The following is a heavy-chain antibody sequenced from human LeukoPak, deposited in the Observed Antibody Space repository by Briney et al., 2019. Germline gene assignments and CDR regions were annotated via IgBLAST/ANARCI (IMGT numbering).Heavy chain of an antibody. CDR1: GGSFSGYS. CDR3: ARLDGQNYSPDY. J-gene: IGHJ4*02. D-gene: IGHD5-24*01. Sequence: SETLSLTCAVYGGSFSGYSWSWIRQSPGKGLEWIEEINYSGSTNSNPSLKSRVTISVDTSKNQFSLKLTSVTAADTAVYYCARLDGQNYSPDYWGQGALVTVSS. V-gene: IGHV4-34*01. CDR2: INYSGST.